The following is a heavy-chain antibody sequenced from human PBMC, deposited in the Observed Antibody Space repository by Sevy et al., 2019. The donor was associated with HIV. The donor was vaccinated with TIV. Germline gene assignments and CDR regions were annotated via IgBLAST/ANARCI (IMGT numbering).Heavy chain of an antibody. CDR2: FSFGCGKI. J-gene: IGHJ4*02. V-gene: IGHV3-23*01. CDR1: GFTFSKYS. CDR3: AREGCTKPHDY. D-gene: IGHD2-8*01. Sequence: GGSLRLSCAASGFTFSKYSMSWIRQTPGKGLEWVSTFSFGCGKINYADSVKGRVTISGDDSRNTFYLQMNSLRAEDTSIYYCAREGCTKPHDYWGQGTVVTVSS.